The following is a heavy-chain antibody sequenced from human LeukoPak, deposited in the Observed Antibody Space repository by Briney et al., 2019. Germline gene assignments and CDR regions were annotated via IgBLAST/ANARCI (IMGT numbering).Heavy chain of an antibody. V-gene: IGHV3-30*18. CDR2: ISYEGNTI. CDR1: GFSFSNYG. J-gene: IGHJ3*01. CDR3: AKDLSVVGAHDSFDV. Sequence: GGSLRLSCAASGFSFSNYGMHWVRQAPGKGLEWLTVISYEGNTIYYADSVKGRFTISRDNSKNTLYLQMNSLRIEDAAVYYCAKDLSVVGAHDSFDVWGQGTMVTVSS. D-gene: IGHD1-26*01.